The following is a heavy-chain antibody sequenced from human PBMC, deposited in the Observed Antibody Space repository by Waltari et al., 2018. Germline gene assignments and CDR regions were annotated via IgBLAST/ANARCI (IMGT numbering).Heavy chain of an antibody. J-gene: IGHJ4*02. CDR1: GGTFSSYA. CDR3: ARGPRAGEGGADY. V-gene: IGHV1-69*01. CDR2: IIPIFGTA. Sequence: QVQLVQSGAEVKKPGSSVTVSCKASGGTFSSYATSWLRQAPGQGPEWMGGIIPIFGTANYAQKCQGRVTITADESTSTAYMELSSLRSEDTAVYYCARGPRAGEGGADYWGQGTLVTVSS. D-gene: IGHD6-19*01.